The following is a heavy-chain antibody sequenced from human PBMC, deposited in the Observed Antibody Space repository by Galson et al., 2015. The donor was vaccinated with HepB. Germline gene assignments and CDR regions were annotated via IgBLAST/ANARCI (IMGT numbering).Heavy chain of an antibody. CDR3: ARQYDFWSGLFDP. CDR2: IYYSGST. J-gene: IGHJ5*02. V-gene: IGHV4-30-4*01. D-gene: IGHD3-3*01. CDR1: GGSISSGDHY. Sequence: TLSLTCTVSGGSISSGDHYWSWIRQPPGKGLEWIGCIYYSGSTYYNPSLKSRLTISVDTSKNHFSLRLNSVTAADTAVYYCARQYDFWSGLFDPWGLGTLVTVSS.